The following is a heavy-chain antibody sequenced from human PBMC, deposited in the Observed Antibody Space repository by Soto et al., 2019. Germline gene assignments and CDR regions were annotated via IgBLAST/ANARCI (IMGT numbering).Heavy chain of an antibody. CDR3: TREGSGYCNDRSCAPFDL. J-gene: IGHJ4*02. CDR2: IWYDGSHQ. CDR1: GFTFSSHG. Sequence: QAQLVESGGGVVQPGRSLRLSCAASGFTFSSHGMHWVRQAPGKGLEWVGTIWYDGSHQYYADSVKGRFTISRDNSKNTLYLQMNSLRAEDTAVYHCTREGSGYCNDRSCAPFDLWGRGILVTVSS. V-gene: IGHV3-33*01. D-gene: IGHD2-15*01.